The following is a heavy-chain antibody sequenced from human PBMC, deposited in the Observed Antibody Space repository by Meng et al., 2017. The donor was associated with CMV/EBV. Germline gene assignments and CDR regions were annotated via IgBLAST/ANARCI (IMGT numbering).Heavy chain of an antibody. J-gene: IGHJ4*02. CDR1: GGTFSSYA. CDR2: IIPIFSTA. D-gene: IGHD1-7*01. Sequence: QVQLVQSVGEVKKRGSSVKVSCKASGGTFSSYAISWVRQAPGQGLEWMGGIIPIFSTANYAQKFQGRVTITADESTSTAYMELSSLRSEDTAVYYCARGSGAGTTWSYFDYWGQGTLVTVSS. V-gene: IGHV1-69*12. CDR3: ARGSGAGTTWSYFDY.